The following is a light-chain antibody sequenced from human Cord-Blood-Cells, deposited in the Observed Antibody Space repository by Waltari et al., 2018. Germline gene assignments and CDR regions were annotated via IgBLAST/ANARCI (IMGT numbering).Light chain of an antibody. V-gene: IGLV2-11*01. Sequence: QSALTQPRSVSGSPGQSVTISCTGTSRDVGGYNYVSWYQQHPGKAPKLMIYDVSKRPSGVPDRFSGSKSGNTASLTISGRHAEDEADYNCCSYAGSFYVFGTGTKVTVL. J-gene: IGLJ1*01. CDR1: SRDVGGYNY. CDR3: CSYAGSFYV. CDR2: DVS.